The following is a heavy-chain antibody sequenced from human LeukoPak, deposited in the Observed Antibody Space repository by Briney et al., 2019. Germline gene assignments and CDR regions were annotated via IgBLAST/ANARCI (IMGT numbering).Heavy chain of an antibody. J-gene: IGHJ4*02. CDR3: ARQYSSGATE. V-gene: IGHV4-39*01. Sequence: SETLSLTCTVSGGSISSSSYYWGWIRQPPGMGLEWVGSICDSGSNYYNSSLNSLATICVNTFKNQFSLKLSSVTAADTAVYYCARQYSSGATEWGQGTLVTVSS. CDR1: GGSISSSSYY. D-gene: IGHD2-15*01. CDR2: ICDSGSN.